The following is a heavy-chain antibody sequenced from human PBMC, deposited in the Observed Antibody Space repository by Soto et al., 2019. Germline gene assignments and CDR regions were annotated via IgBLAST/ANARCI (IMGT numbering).Heavy chain of an antibody. V-gene: IGHV1-18*01. CDR2: ISAYNGNT. Sequence: QVQLVQSGAEVKKPGASVKVSCKASGYTFTSYGISWVRQAPGQGLEWMGWISAYNGNTNYAQKFQGRVTMTTDTATSTAYVELRSLRSDDTAVYYCARGGKYCTDVVCSCYGMDVWGQGTTVTVSS. J-gene: IGHJ6*02. CDR3: ARGGKYCTDVVCSCYGMDV. CDR1: GYTFTSYG. D-gene: IGHD2-8*01.